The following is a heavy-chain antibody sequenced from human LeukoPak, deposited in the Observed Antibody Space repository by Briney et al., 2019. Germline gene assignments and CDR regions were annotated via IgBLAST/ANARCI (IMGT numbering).Heavy chain of an antibody. D-gene: IGHD2-2*01. Sequence: GGSLRLSCAASGFTFSSYWMSWVRRAPGKGLEWVANIKQDGSEKYYVDSVKGRFTISRDNAKNSLYLQMNSLRAEDTAVYYCARKYCSSTSCPHKYYFDYWGQGTLVTVSS. V-gene: IGHV3-7*01. CDR2: IKQDGSEK. CDR3: ARKYCSSTSCPHKYYFDY. J-gene: IGHJ4*02. CDR1: GFTFSSYW.